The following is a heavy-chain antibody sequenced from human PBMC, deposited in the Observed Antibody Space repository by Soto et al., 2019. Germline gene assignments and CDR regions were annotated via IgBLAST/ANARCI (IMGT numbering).Heavy chain of an antibody. J-gene: IGHJ4*02. CDR3: ARCPGGPDAPGDY. CDR2: INADNGNT. D-gene: IGHD2-8*02. CDR1: GYTFTSYA. V-gene: IGHV1-3*01. Sequence: QVQLVQSGAGVKKPGASVKVSCKASGYTFTSYAMHWVRQAPGQRLEWMGWINADNGNTKYSQKFQGRVTITRDTSASTAHMELSSLRSEDTAVYYCARCPGGPDAPGDYWGQGTLVTVSS.